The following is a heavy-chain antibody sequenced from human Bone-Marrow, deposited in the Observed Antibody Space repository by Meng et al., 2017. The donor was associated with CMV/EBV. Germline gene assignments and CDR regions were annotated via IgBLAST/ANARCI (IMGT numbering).Heavy chain of an antibody. V-gene: IGHV3-48*04. CDR1: GFTFSSYS. J-gene: IGHJ6*02. Sequence: GGSLRLSCAASGFTFSSYSMNWVRQAPGKGLEWVSYISSSSSTIYYADSVKGRFTISRDNAKNSLYLQMNSLRAEDTAVYYCARFLVPAAISYYYGMDVWGQGTTVTVSS. CDR2: ISSSSSTI. D-gene: IGHD2-2*01. CDR3: ARFLVPAAISYYYGMDV.